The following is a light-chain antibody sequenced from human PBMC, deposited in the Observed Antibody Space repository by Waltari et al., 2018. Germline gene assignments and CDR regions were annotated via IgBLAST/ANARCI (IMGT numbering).Light chain of an antibody. Sequence: QSALTQPASVSGSPGQSITISCTGTSSDVGGYTYVSWYQQHPVKAPKLMIYDVTTRPSGVSNRFSGSKSVNTASLTISGLQAEDEAYYYCSSYTSSSTWVFGGGTKLTVL. J-gene: IGLJ3*02. V-gene: IGLV2-14*03. CDR3: SSYTSSSTWV. CDR1: SSDVGGYTY. CDR2: DVT.